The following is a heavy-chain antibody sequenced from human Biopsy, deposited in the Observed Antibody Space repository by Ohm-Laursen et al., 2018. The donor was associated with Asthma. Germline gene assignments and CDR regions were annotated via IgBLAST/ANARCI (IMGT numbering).Heavy chain of an antibody. D-gene: IGHD3-3*02. CDR1: GLNFEDYV. V-gene: IGHV3-9*01. J-gene: IGHJ1*01. Sequence: SLRLSCTASGLNFEDYVVHWVRQAPGKGLEWVSGISWNSRSIGYGDSVKGRFTISRDNTKNSLYLQMNSLRAEDTAVYYCARTFHFWSPYHAEHYQLWGQGTLVTVSS. CDR3: ARTFHFWSPYHAEHYQL. CDR2: ISWNSRSI.